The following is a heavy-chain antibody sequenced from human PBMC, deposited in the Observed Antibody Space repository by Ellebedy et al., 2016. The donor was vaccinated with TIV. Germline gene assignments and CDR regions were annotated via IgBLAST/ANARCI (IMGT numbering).Heavy chain of an antibody. V-gene: IGHV1-69*04. CDR3: ARGTDKPDSPGFDY. CDR1: GGTFSSYA. D-gene: IGHD3-9*01. Sequence: AASVKVSCKASGGTFSSYAISWVRQAPGQGLEWMGRIIPFLGITNYAQKFQGRVTIIADKSTSTAYMELSSLRSEDTAVYYCARGTDKPDSPGFDYWGQGTLVTVSS. CDR2: IIPFLGIT. J-gene: IGHJ4*02.